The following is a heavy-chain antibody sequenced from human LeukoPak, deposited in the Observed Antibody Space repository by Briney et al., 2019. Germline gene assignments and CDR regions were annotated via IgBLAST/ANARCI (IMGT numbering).Heavy chain of an antibody. CDR2: ISDSGGNT. CDR3: AKDGFRGDCIGGSCYPFDP. V-gene: IGHV3-23*01. CDR1: GFTFSSYA. Sequence: GGSLRLSCAASGFTFSSYAMSWVRQAPGKGLEWVSTISDSGGNTYYADSVKGRFTISRDNSENTLYLQMNSLRAEDTALYYCAKDGFRGDCIGGSCYPFDPWGQGTLVTVSS. D-gene: IGHD2-15*01. J-gene: IGHJ5*02.